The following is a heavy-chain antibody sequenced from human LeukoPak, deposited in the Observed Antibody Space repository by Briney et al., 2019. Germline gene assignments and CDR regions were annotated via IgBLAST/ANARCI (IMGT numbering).Heavy chain of an antibody. CDR1: GFIFSSYW. Sequence: PGGSLRLSCAASGFIFSSYWMSWVRQAPGKGLEWVANIKQDGSEKYYVDSVKGRFTISRDNAKNSLYLQMNSLRAEDTAVYYCATRDGGWDHYYMDVWGKGTTVTVSS. V-gene: IGHV3-7*01. J-gene: IGHJ6*03. CDR3: ATRDGGWDHYYMDV. CDR2: IKQDGSEK. D-gene: IGHD6-19*01.